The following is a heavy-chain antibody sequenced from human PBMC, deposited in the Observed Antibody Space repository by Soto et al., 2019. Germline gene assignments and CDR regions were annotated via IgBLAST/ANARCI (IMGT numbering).Heavy chain of an antibody. CDR2: ISSSSSYI. Sequence: GGSLRLSCAASGFTFSSYSMNWVRQAPGKGLEWVSSISSSSSYIYYADSVKGRFTISRDNAKNSLYLQMNSLRAEDTAVYYCARAPFIAVADALDYWGQGTLVTVSS. J-gene: IGHJ4*02. CDR3: ARAPFIAVADALDY. V-gene: IGHV3-21*01. CDR1: GFTFSSYS. D-gene: IGHD6-19*01.